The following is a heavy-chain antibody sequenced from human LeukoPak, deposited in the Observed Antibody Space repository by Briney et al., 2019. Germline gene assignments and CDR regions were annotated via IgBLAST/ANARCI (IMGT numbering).Heavy chain of an antibody. CDR1: GYTFTSYA. J-gene: IGHJ5*02. D-gene: IGHD2-2*01. CDR2: INTNTGNP. V-gene: IGHV7-4-1*02. Sequence: ASVKVSFTASGYTFTSYAMNWVRQAPGQGLEWMGWINTNTGNPTYAQGFTGRFVFSLDTSVSTAYLQISSLKAEDTAVYYCARGYCSSTSCYDPWGQGTLVTVSS. CDR3: ARGYCSSTSCYDP.